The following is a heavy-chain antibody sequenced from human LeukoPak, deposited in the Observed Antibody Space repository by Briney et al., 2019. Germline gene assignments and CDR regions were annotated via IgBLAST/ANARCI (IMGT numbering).Heavy chain of an antibody. CDR2: IYYSGST. D-gene: IGHD3-10*01. J-gene: IGHJ4*02. CDR3: AKTALYMVRGVIIGGGFDY. V-gene: IGHV4-59*01. Sequence: SETLSLTCTVSGGSISSYYWSWIRQPPGKGLEWIGYIYYSGSTNYNPSLKSRVTISVDTSKNQFSLKLSSVTAADTAVYYCAKTALYMVRGVIIGGGFDYWGQGTLVTVSS. CDR1: GGSISSYY.